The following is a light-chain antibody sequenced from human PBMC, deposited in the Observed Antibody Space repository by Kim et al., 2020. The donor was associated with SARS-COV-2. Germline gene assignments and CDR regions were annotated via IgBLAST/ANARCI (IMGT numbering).Light chain of an antibody. CDR1: QDIANY. J-gene: IGKJ5*01. CDR3: QQYDTFPII. CDR2: AAS. Sequence: ESFADTVTITCRASQDIANYFAWHQQKPGKAPKSLMYAASTLENGVPSRFSGSGSGTDFTLTINSVQPEDFATYYCQQYDTFPIIFGQGTRLEIK. V-gene: IGKV1-16*01.